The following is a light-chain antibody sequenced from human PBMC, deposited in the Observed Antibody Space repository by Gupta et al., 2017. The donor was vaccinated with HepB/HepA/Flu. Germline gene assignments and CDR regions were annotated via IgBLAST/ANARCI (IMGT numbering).Light chain of an antibody. CDR2: RNN. Sequence: QSVLTQPPSASGTTGQRVTLSCSGSSSNIGSNTVNWYQPLPATAPPLLIFRNNQRRSGVPDRFSGSNSCASDSLAISGLQTEDEADEDEAAWDAGINGFGVFGGGTKLTVL. J-gene: IGLJ3*02. V-gene: IGLV1-44*01. CDR1: SSNIGSNT. CDR3: AAWDAGINGFGV.